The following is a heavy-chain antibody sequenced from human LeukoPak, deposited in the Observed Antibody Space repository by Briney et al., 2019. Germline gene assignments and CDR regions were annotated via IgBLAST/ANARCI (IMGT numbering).Heavy chain of an antibody. J-gene: IGHJ4*02. CDR1: GFPFSDSY. V-gene: IGHV3-11*01. CDR3: ARGKYSFDY. CDR2: ISSSGSTI. Sequence: GGSLRLSCAASGFPFSDSYMSWIRQAPGKGLEYISYISSSGSTIYYADSVKGRFTPSRDNAKNSLSLEMNSLRAEDTAVYYCARGKYSFDYWGQRTPVTVSS.